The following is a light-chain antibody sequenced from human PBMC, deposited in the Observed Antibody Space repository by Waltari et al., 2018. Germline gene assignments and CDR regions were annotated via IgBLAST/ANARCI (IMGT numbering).Light chain of an antibody. CDR3: CSYAGRSIFYV. CDR1: SSDVGGYNY. Sequence: QSALTQPRSVSGSPGQSVTISCTGTSSDVGGYNYVAWYQHHPGKAPQLMFYDVRHGPSGVPDRFSGSKSGNTASLTISGLQAEDEADYYCCSYAGRSIFYVFGTGTKVTVL. V-gene: IGLV2-11*01. CDR2: DVR. J-gene: IGLJ1*01.